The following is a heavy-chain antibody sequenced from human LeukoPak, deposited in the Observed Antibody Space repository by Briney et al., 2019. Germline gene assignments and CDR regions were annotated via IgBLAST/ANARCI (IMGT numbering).Heavy chain of an antibody. D-gene: IGHD3-22*01. CDR2: SSGSGDNT. J-gene: IGHJ4*02. CDR1: GFTFSSYA. Sequence: GGSLRLSCAASGFTFSSYAMSWVRQAPGKGLEWVSGSSGSGDNTYYADSVKGRFTISRDNSKNTLYVQVNSLGTEDTAAYYCAKGSYYDSSGSFYFDYWGQGTLVTVSS. CDR3: AKGSYYDSSGSFYFDY. V-gene: IGHV3-23*01.